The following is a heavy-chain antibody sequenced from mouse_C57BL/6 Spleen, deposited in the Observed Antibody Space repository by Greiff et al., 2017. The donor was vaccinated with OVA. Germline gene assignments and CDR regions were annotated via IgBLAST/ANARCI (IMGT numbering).Heavy chain of an antibody. CDR1: GYTFTSYW. V-gene: IGHV1-50*01. D-gene: IGHD2-4*01. CDR2: IDPSDSYT. Sequence: QVQLQQPGAELVKPGASVKLSCKASGYTFTSYWMQWVKQRPGQGLEWIGEIDPSDSYTNYNQKFKGKATLTVDTSSSTAYMQLSSLTSEDSAVDDCARKRRDYDGGTWFAYWGQGTLVTVSA. CDR3: ARKRRDYDGGTWFAY. J-gene: IGHJ3*01.